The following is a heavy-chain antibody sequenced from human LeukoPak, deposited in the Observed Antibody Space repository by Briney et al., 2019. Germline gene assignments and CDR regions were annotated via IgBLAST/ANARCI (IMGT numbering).Heavy chain of an antibody. V-gene: IGHV4-61*02. CDR2: IYTSGST. Sequence: SETLSLTCTVSGGSISSGSYYWSWLRQPAGKGLEWIGRIYTSGSTNYNPSLKSRVTISVDTSKNQFSLKLSSVTAADTAVYYCARDGHRAVVPAAIFYMDVWGKGTTVTVSS. D-gene: IGHD2-2*01. J-gene: IGHJ6*03. CDR3: ARDGHRAVVPAAIFYMDV. CDR1: GGSISSGSYY.